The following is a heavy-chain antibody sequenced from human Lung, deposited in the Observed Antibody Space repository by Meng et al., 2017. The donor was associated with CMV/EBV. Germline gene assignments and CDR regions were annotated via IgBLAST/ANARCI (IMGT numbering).Heavy chain of an antibody. CDR3: ARGWGAALDY. CDR2: FYHTGST. Sequence: SETLSLTCTVSGYSISSGNYWGWIRQPPGKGLEWIGSFYHTGSTSYNPSLKSRVTISLDTSKNHFSLKLTSVTAADTAVYYCARGWGAALDYWGQGTLVTVSS. D-gene: IGHD1-26*01. V-gene: IGHV4-38-2*02. CDR1: GYSISSGNY. J-gene: IGHJ4*02.